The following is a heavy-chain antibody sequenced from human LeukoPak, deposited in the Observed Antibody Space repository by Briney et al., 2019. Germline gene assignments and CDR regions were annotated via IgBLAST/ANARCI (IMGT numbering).Heavy chain of an antibody. Sequence: GSLRLSCAASGNYWMHWVRQAPGKGLVWVSHINSDGGWTGYADSVKGRFTISKDNAKNTVYLQMNNLRAEDTAVYYCVSFYETYWGRGTLVTVSS. CDR3: VSFYETY. D-gene: IGHD2-2*01. V-gene: IGHV3-74*01. CDR2: INSDGGWT. J-gene: IGHJ4*02. CDR1: GNYW.